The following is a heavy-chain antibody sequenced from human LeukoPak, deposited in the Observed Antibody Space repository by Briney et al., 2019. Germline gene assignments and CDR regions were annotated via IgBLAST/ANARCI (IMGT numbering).Heavy chain of an antibody. D-gene: IGHD6-13*01. CDR1: GFTFSSYA. J-gene: IGHJ4*02. Sequence: PGGSLRLSCAASGFTFSSYAMGWVRQAPGKGLEGVSRISANGDTIKYADSVKGRFTISRDNAKNTVLLQINSLRVDDTAVYYCAKEGRIAAGTGDYFDYWGQGTLVTVSS. CDR3: AKEGRIAAGTGDYFDY. V-gene: IGHV3-23*01. CDR2: ISANGDTI.